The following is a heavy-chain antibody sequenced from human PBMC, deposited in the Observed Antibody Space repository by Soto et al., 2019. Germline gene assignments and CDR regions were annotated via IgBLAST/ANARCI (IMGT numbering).Heavy chain of an antibody. J-gene: IGHJ3*02. D-gene: IGHD4-17*01. CDR2: ISAYNGNT. CDR3: ARMGPAHDYGDYVFVFDI. V-gene: IGHV1-18*01. Sequence: ASVKVSCKASGYTFTSYGISWVRQAPGQGLEWMGWISAYNGNTNYAQKLQGRVTMTTDTSTSTAYMELRSLRSDDTAVYYCARMGPAHDYGDYVFVFDIWGQGTMVTVSS. CDR1: GYTFTSYG.